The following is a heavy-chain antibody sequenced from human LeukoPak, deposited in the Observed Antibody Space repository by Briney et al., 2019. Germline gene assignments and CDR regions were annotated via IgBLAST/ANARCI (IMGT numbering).Heavy chain of an antibody. V-gene: IGHV3-23*01. CDR1: GFTFSSYA. CDR3: AKDSAKKYDDY. Sequence: GGSLRLSCAASGFTFSSYAMSWVRQAPGKGLEWVSTINGSGDRKYYTDSVKGRFTISRVSSENTLYLQMNSLRADDTAVYYCAKDSAKKYDDYWGQGTLVTVSS. D-gene: IGHD2/OR15-2a*01. J-gene: IGHJ4*02. CDR2: INGSGDRK.